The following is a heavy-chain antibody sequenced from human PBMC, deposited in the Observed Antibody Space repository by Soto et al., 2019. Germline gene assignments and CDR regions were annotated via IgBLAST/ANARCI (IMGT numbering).Heavy chain of an antibody. CDR1: GFSLTTGGAG. V-gene: IGHV2-5*01. D-gene: IGHD3-16*01. J-gene: IGHJ3*02. CDR3: AHRLGASSTSGGALDI. Sequence: QITLKESGPSLVEPTQTLTLTCSFSGFSLTTGGAGVGWVRQPPGKALERLALIYWNDVKRYSPSLKSRLTITKDTSKNQVVLTMTNMDPVDTATYFCAHRLGASSTSGGALDIWGQGTMVIVSS. CDR2: IYWNDVK.